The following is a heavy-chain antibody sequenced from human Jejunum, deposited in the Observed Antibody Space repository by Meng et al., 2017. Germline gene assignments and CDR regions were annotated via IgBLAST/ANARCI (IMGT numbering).Heavy chain of an antibody. CDR3: ARNRTQGFFDI. CDR1: GGSSSSTTTY. Sequence: QGQLQESGPGLVKPSQNLTRTCTVSGGSSSSTTTYWGWIRQPPGKTLEWIGSIYYSGSTHYNPSLKRRVFVSIDTSKDQFSLKLTSAAAADTAIYYCARNRTQGFFDIWSQGTLVTVSS. V-gene: IGHV4-39*01. D-gene: IGHD1/OR15-1a*01. CDR2: IYYSGST. J-gene: IGHJ4*02.